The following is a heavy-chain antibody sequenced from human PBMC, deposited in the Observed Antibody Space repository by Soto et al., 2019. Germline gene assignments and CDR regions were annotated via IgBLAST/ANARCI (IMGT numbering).Heavy chain of an antibody. J-gene: IGHJ1*01. CDR1: GASVSSTSAA. D-gene: IGHD6-19*01. V-gene: IGHV6-1*01. CDR3: ARSEQWLAA. CDR2: TYYRSKWYN. Sequence: QVQLQKSGPGLVKPSQSLSLTCAISGASVSSTSAAWNWIRQSPSRGLEWLGRTYYRSKWYNDYALSVKGRIPIHPDTSKNHFSLQLTAVPPEDAAVYYCARSEQWLAAWGQGTLVAVSS.